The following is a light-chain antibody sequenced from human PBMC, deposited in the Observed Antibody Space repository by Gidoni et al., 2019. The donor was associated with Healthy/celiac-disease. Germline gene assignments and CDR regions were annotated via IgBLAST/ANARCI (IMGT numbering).Light chain of an antibody. CDR2: AAS. CDR3: QQSYSTSWT. Sequence: DIQMTQSPSSLSASVGDRVTITCRASQSISSYLNRNQQKPGKAPKLLIYAASSLQSGVPSRFSGSGSGTDFTLTISSLQPEDFATYYCQQSYSTSWTFGQGTKVEIK. CDR1: QSISSY. V-gene: IGKV1-39*01. J-gene: IGKJ1*01.